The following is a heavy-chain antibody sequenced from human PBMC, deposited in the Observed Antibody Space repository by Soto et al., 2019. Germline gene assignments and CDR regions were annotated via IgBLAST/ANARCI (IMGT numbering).Heavy chain of an antibody. CDR3: AREPSPYCSSTSCYSWFHP. V-gene: IGHV1-69*01. CDR1: GGTFSSYA. D-gene: IGHD2-2*01. J-gene: IGHJ5*02. CDR2: IIPMFNTA. Sequence: QVQLVQSGAEVKKPGSSVKVSCKASGGTFSSYAISWVRQAPGQGLEWMGGIIPMFNTANYAQRCQGRVTITADESTSTAYMELSSLRSEDTAVYYCAREPSPYCSSTSCYSWFHPWGQGTLVTVSS.